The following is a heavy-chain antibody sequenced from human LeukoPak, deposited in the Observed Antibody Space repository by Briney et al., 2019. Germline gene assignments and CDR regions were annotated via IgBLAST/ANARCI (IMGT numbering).Heavy chain of an antibody. D-gene: IGHD6-13*01. V-gene: IGHV4-30-2*01. Sequence: SQTLSLTCTVSGGSISSGGYYWSWIRLPPGKGLEWIGYIYHSGSTYYNPSLKSRVTISVDRSKNQFSLKLTSVTAADTAVYYCARRVSAGIFDYWGQGTLVTVSS. CDR2: IYHSGST. CDR1: GGSISSGGYY. CDR3: ARRVSAGIFDY. J-gene: IGHJ4*02.